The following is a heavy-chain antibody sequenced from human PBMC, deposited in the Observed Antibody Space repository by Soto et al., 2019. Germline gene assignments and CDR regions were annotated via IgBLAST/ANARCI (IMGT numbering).Heavy chain of an antibody. Sequence: ASVXVAFRSSLYPFTIDYMHWLLQAPGQGLDWMGVLNPTGVSTTYAQNFQGRVTMTRDTSTSTVYVELSSLRSGDTAVYYCAREVVVVPGDNYNLYNGMEVWGQGTTVNVS. D-gene: IGHD2-2*01. J-gene: IGHJ6*01. V-gene: IGHV1-46*01. CDR1: LYPFTIDY. CDR2: LNPTGVST. CDR3: AREVVVVPGDNYNLYNGMEV.